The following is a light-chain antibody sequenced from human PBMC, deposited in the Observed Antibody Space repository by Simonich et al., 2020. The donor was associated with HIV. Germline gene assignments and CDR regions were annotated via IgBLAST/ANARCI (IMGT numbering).Light chain of an antibody. V-gene: IGKV1-33*01. CDR3: QQYDNLPWT. J-gene: IGKJ1*01. CDR1: QDIANY. Sequence: DIQMTQSPSSMSASVVNRVTITCQASQDIANYLNWYQKKPGKAPKLLIYGAFNLETGVPSRFSGNGSGTHFTFTINSLQPEDVATYYCQQYDNLPWTFGQGTKVEIK. CDR2: GAF.